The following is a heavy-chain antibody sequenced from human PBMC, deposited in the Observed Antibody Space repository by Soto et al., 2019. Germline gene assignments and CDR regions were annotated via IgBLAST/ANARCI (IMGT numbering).Heavy chain of an antibody. D-gene: IGHD2-15*01. CDR2: IGGAYDT. Sequence: EVQLLESGGGLVQPGGSLRLSSEASGFTFSDYVMNWVRQGPGKGLKWVSTIGGAYDTYYADSVKGRFTISRDNSKSTLFLQMNNLRAEDTALYFCAKDGTTGGQHYYGMDVWGQGTTVTVSS. V-gene: IGHV3-23*01. CDR3: AKDGTTGGQHYYGMDV. CDR1: GFTFSDYV. J-gene: IGHJ6*02.